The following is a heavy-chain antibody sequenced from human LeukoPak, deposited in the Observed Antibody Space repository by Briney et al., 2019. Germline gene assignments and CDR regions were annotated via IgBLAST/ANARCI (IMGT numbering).Heavy chain of an antibody. J-gene: IGHJ6*02. Sequence: GASVKVSCKASGYTFTSYGISWVRQAPGQGLEWMGWISAYNGNTNYAQKLQGRVTMTTDTSTSTAYMELRSLRSDDTAVYYCARDHPLRIAAAGSKNSYYYYGMDVWGQGTTVTVSS. CDR2: ISAYNGNT. V-gene: IGHV1-18*01. CDR1: GYTFTSYG. CDR3: ARDHPLRIAAAGSKNSYYYYGMDV. D-gene: IGHD6-13*01.